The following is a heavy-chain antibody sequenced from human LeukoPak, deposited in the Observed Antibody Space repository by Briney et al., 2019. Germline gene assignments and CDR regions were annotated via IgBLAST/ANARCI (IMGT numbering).Heavy chain of an antibody. J-gene: IGHJ4*02. Sequence: GGSLRLSCAASGFTFSSYSMNWVRQAPGKGLEWVSSISSSSSYIYYADSVKGRFTISRDNAKNSLYLQMNSLRDEDTAVYYCARDSSGYYLFDYWGQGTLVTVSS. CDR3: ARDSSGYYLFDY. V-gene: IGHV3-21*01. CDR1: GFTFSSYS. CDR2: ISSSSSYI. D-gene: IGHD3-22*01.